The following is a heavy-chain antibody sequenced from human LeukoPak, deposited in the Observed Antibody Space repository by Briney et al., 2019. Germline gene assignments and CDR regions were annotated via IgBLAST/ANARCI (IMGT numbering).Heavy chain of an antibody. D-gene: IGHD3-10*01. CDR3: ARGGVAAKYYFDY. J-gene: IGHJ4*02. CDR2: IYYSGST. V-gene: IGHV4-59*11. CDR1: GDSISPLY. Sequence: SETLSHTCTVSGDSISPLYWGWIRQPPGKGLEFIGYIYYSGSTNYSPSLKSRVSLSVDTSKNQFSLRLSSVTAADTAVYYCARGGVAAKYYFDYWGQGTLVTVSS.